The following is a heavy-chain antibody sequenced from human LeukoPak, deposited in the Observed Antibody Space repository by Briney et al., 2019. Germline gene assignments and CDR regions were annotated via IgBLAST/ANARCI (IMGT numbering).Heavy chain of an antibody. J-gene: IGHJ6*02. Sequence: GRSLRLSCAASGFTFSSYGMHWVRQAPGKGLEWVAVISYDGSNKCYADSVKGRFTISRDNSKNTLYLQMNSLRAEDTAVYYCAKGGYCSSTSCPYYYYYGMDVWGQGTTVTVSS. CDR3: AKGGYCSSTSCPYYYYYGMDV. V-gene: IGHV3-30*18. D-gene: IGHD2-2*01. CDR1: GFTFSSYG. CDR2: ISYDGSNK.